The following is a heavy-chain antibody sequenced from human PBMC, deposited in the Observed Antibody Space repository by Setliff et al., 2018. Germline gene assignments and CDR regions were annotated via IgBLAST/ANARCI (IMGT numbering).Heavy chain of an antibody. D-gene: IGHD6-19*01. Sequence: GGSLRLSCAASGFNFNTYTMSWVRQAPGKGLEWVSAIRGSGNYINYIDSVKGRFTVSRDTAKKSVSLQMNSLRAEDTAVYYCSTGRMWLPVGDYWGQGAQVTVSS. J-gene: IGHJ4*02. CDR1: GFNFNTYT. CDR3: STGRMWLPVGDY. V-gene: IGHV3-21*01. CDR2: IRGSGNYI.